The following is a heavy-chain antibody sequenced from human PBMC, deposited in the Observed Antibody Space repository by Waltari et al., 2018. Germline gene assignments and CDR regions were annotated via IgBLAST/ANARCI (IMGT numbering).Heavy chain of an antibody. V-gene: IGHV4-59*01. CDR3: AREPGYCRGGSCYFSGDNAYDV. J-gene: IGHJ3*01. CDR2: ISYSGTT. CDR1: GDSMNYYL. Sequence: QVVLQESGPGLVKPSETLSLTCSVSGDSMNYYLWTWIRQTPGKGLEWIGYISYSGTTNYNPSLKSRVTISLDTSKNQFSLKLNSVTAADSAVYYCAREPGYCRGGSCYFSGDNAYDVWGRGTMVTVSS. D-gene: IGHD2-15*01.